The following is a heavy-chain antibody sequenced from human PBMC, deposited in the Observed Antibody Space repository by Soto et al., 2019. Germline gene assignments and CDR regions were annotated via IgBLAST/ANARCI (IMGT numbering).Heavy chain of an antibody. Sequence: GGSLRLSCAASGFTFDDYAMHWVRQAPGKGLEWVSGISWNSGSIGYADSVKGRFTISRDNAKNSLYLQMNSLRAEDTALYYCAKDFTTMVRGVISHGGQGTLVTVSS. D-gene: IGHD3-10*01. CDR1: GFTFDDYA. CDR2: ISWNSGSI. J-gene: IGHJ4*02. V-gene: IGHV3-9*01. CDR3: AKDFTTMVRGVISH.